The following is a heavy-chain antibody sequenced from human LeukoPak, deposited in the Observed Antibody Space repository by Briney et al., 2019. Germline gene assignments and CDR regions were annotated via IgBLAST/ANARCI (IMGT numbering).Heavy chain of an antibody. D-gene: IGHD3-16*01. J-gene: IGHJ4*02. V-gene: IGHV3-53*01. CDR1: GFTVSDFY. CDR3: ARDRLQYFDY. CDR2: IYVSGDT. Sequence: AGGSLRLSCAASGFTVSDFYMSWVRQAPGKGLEWVSLIYVSGDTYYTDSVKGRFTISRDTSENTLYLQMNSLRVEDTAVYYWARDRLQYFDYWGQGTLVTVSS.